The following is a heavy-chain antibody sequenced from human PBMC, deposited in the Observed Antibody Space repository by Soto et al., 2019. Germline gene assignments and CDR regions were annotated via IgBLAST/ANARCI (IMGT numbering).Heavy chain of an antibody. Sequence: SETLSLTCAVSGGSISSGGYSWSWIRQPPGKGLEWIGYIYHSGSTNYNPSLKSRVTISVDTSKNQFSLKLSSVTAADTAVYYCARARGGYYDYWGQGTLVTVSS. D-gene: IGHD3-22*01. V-gene: IGHV4-30-2*01. CDR2: IYHSGST. J-gene: IGHJ4*02. CDR1: GGSISSGGYS. CDR3: ARARGGYYDY.